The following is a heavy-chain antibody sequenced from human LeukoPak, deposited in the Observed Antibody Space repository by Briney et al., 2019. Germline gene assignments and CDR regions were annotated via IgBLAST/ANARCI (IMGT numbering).Heavy chain of an antibody. Sequence: PGGSLRLSCAASGFTFSNYGMTWVRQAPGKGLEWVSSIDYDGGSGHYADSVKGRFTISRDNSNNTLFLHLNSLRGEDTAVYYCTRNSGWYGLSWGQGTLVTVSS. CDR1: GFTFSNYG. CDR3: TRNSGWYGLS. D-gene: IGHD6-19*01. V-gene: IGHV3-23*01. J-gene: IGHJ1*01. CDR2: IDYDGGSG.